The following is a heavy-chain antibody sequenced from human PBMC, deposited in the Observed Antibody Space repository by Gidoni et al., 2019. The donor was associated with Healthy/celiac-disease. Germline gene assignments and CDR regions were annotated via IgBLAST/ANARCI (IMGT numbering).Heavy chain of an antibody. CDR3: AKDLRYRIVGATIFDY. CDR1: GFTFSSYA. J-gene: IGHJ4*02. CDR2: ISGSGCST. Sequence: EVQLVESGGGLVQPGGSLRLTCAAAGFTFSSYAMSLVRQAPGKGLGLFSAISGSGCSTYYADSVQGLVTISIDNSQNTLYLQMNSLSADDTAVYYCAKDLRYRIVGATIFDYWGQVTLVTVSS. D-gene: IGHD1-26*01. V-gene: IGHV3-23*04.